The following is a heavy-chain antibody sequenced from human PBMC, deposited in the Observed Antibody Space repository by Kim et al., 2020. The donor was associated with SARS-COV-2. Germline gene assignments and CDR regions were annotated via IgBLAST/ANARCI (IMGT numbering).Heavy chain of an antibody. D-gene: IGHD6-19*01. J-gene: IGHJ4*02. Sequence: SETLSLTCAVYGGSFSGYYWSWIRQPPGKGLEWIGEINHSGSTNYNPSLKSRVTISVDTSKNQFSLKLSSVTAADTAVYYCARGRSGWYKYYFDYWGQGT. CDR3: ARGRSGWYKYYFDY. CDR2: INHSGST. CDR1: GGSFSGYY. V-gene: IGHV4-34*01.